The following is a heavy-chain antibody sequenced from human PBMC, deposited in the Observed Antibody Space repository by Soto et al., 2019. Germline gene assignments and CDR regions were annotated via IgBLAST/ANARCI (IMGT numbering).Heavy chain of an antibody. J-gene: IGHJ5*02. Sequence: GGSLRLSCAASGFTFSSYGMHWVRQAPGKGLEWVAVIWCDGSNKYYADSVKGRFTISRDNSKNTLYLQMNSLRAEDTAVYYCASPRGFDWLLYSWGQGALVTVSS. CDR1: GFTFSSYG. CDR3: ASPRGFDWLLYS. D-gene: IGHD3-9*01. V-gene: IGHV3-33*01. CDR2: IWCDGSNK.